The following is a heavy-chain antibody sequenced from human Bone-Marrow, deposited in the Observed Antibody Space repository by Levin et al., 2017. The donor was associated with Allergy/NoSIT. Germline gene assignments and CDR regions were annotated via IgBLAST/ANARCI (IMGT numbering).Heavy chain of an antibody. CDR1: GYTFTGYY. V-gene: IGHV1-2*06. J-gene: IGHJ4*02. CDR2: INPNSGGT. Sequence: GESLKISCKASGYTFTGYYMHWVRQAPGQGLEWMGRINPNSGGTNYAQKFQGRVTMTRDTSISTAYMGLSRLRSDDTAVYYWAGDLGSRFGYYEIVTGYSYWGQGTLVTVSS. D-gene: IGHD3-9*01. CDR3: AGDLGSRFGYYEIVTGYSY.